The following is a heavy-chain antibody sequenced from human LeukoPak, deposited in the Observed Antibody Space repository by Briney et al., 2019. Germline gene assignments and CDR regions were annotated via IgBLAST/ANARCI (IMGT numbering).Heavy chain of an antibody. CDR2: ISGSGGST. V-gene: IGHV3-23*01. Sequence: GGSLRLSCAASGFTFSSYAMSWVRQAPGKGLEWVSAISGSGGSTYYADSVKGRFTIARDNSKNTLYLQMNSLRAEDTAVYYCAKQVLRSGSYPDYLGQGTLVTVSS. D-gene: IGHD3-10*01. CDR3: AKQVLRSGSYPDY. CDR1: GFTFSSYA. J-gene: IGHJ4*02.